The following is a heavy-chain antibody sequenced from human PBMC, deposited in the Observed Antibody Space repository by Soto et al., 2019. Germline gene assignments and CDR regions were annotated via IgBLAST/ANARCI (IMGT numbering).Heavy chain of an antibody. CDR3: ARAGGIAVPGSHLDY. J-gene: IGHJ4*02. Sequence: EVQLLESGGGSGQPGGSLRLSCATSGFTFSSYAMNWVRQAPGKGLEWVSAISGSGGSTNDADSVEGRVTISRDNSKNTLYLQMSSLRAEDTAVYYCARAGGIAVPGSHLDYWGQGTLVTVSS. CDR2: ISGSGGST. D-gene: IGHD6-19*01. V-gene: IGHV3-23*01. CDR1: GFTFSSYA.